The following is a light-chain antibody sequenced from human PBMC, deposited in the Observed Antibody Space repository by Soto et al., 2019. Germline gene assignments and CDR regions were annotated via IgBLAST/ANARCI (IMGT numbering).Light chain of an antibody. V-gene: IGKV3-15*01. CDR2: DTS. J-gene: IGKJ1*01. CDR3: QQYVHWPPGT. CDR1: QSVGNN. Sequence: EIVMTQSPATLSVSPGEGATLSCRASQSVGNNLAWYQQRPGQAPRLLIYDTSTRAPGIAARFSGSGSGTEFTLTISSLQSEDVAVYYCQQYVHWPPGTFGQGTTVEIK.